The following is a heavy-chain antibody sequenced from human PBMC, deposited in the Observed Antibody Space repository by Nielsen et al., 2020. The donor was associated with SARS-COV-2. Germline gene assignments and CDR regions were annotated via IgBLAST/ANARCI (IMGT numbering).Heavy chain of an antibody. CDR1: GFTFSSYW. J-gene: IGHJ5*02. CDR3: ARGSWYYDFWSGSPRNWFDP. D-gene: IGHD3-3*01. V-gene: IGHV3-7*01. Sequence: GESLKISCAASGFTFSSYWMSWVRQAPGKGLEWVANIKQDGSEKYYVDSVKGRFTISRDNAKNSLYLQMNSLRAEDTAVYYCARGSWYYDFWSGSPRNWFDPWGQGTLVTVSS. CDR2: IKQDGSEK.